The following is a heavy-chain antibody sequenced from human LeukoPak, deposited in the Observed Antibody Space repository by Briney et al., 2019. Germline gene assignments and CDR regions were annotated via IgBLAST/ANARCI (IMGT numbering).Heavy chain of an antibody. J-gene: IGHJ6*02. CDR3: ARGAAAGTNYYYYYGMDV. Sequence: PSETLSLTCAVYGGSFSGYYWSWIRQPPGKGLEWIGEINHSGSTNYNPSLKSRVTISVDTSKNQFSLKLSSVTAADTAVYYCARGAAAGTNYYYYYGMDVWGQGTTVTVSS. D-gene: IGHD6-13*01. V-gene: IGHV4-34*01. CDR2: INHSGST. CDR1: GGSFSGYY.